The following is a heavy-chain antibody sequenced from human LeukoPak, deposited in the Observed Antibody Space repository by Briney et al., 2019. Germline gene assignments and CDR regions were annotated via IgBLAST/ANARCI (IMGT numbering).Heavy chain of an antibody. V-gene: IGHV1-8*01. Sequence: ASVKVSCKASGYTFTSYDINWERQATGQGLEWMGWMNPNSGNTGYAQKFQGRVTMTRNTSISTAYMELSSLRSEDTAVYYCATDLGRTLEPKGDYWGQGTLVTVSS. CDR1: GYTFTSYD. CDR3: ATDLGRTLEPKGDY. J-gene: IGHJ4*02. D-gene: IGHD1-14*01. CDR2: MNPNSGNT.